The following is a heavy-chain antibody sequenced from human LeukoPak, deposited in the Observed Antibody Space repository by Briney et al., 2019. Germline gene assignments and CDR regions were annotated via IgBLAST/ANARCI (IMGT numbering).Heavy chain of an antibody. V-gene: IGHV4-59*01. J-gene: IGHJ4*02. CDR2: IYYSGST. D-gene: IGHD7-27*01. Sequence: SETLSLTCTVSGGSISSYYWSCIRQPPGKGLEWIGYIYYSGSTNYNPSLKSRVTISVDTSKNQFSLKLSSVTAADSAVYYCARDRTGSLDYWGQGTLVTVSS. CDR1: GGSISSYY. CDR3: ARDRTGSLDY.